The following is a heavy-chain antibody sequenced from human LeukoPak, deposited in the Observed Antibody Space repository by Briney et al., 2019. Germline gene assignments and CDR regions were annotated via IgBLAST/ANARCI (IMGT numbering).Heavy chain of an antibody. CDR3: ARGVPYGHSYEFFVY. D-gene: IGHD3-10*01. J-gene: IGHJ4*02. V-gene: IGHV4-59*01. CDR2: IYYSGST. Sequence: SETLSLTCTVSGGSITNYNWSWIRQPPGKGLECIGYIYYSGSTNYNPSLKSRVTISLHTSKNQFSLKLNSVTAADTAVYYCARGVPYGHSYEFFVYWGQGTLVTVSS. CDR1: GGSITNYN.